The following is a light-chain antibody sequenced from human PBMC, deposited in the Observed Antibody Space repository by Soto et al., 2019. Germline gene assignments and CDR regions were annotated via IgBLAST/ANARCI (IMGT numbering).Light chain of an antibody. V-gene: IGKV3-20*01. CDR1: QSLSSSL. Sequence: EIVLTQSPGTLSLSPGERATLSCRASQSLSSSLLVWYQQRPGQAPRLLLYGASNRATGIPDRFSGRGSGTDFTLTISRLQPDNLAVYYCQHYGTVRFTIGRATKADI. CDR2: GAS. CDR3: QHYGTVRFT. J-gene: IGKJ3*01.